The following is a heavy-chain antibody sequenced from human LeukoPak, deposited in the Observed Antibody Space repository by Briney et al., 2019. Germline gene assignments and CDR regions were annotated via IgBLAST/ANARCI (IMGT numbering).Heavy chain of an antibody. CDR2: IYFSGSA. CDR3: ARLNFAYDTSGYLDY. J-gene: IGHJ4*02. D-gene: IGHD3-22*01. V-gene: IGHV4-39*01. CDR1: GASIDSANYY. Sequence: SETLSLTCTVSGASIDSANYYWGWIRQPPGKGLEWIGSIYFSGSAYYKSSPMSRVTISLDTSKNQFSLKLSSVTAADTAVYYCARLNFAYDTSGYLDYWGQGTLLTVSS.